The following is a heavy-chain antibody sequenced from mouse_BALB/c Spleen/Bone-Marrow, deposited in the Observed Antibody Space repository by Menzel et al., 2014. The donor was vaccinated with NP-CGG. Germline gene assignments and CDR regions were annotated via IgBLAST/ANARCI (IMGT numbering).Heavy chain of an antibody. Sequence: QVQLQQSGAELVKPGASVRLSCKTSGYTFTNYWMHWVKQRPGQGLEWIGDINPSNGRATYSEKFKSKATLTVDKSSSTAYIQLSSLTSEDSAVYYCARYYNYYFDVWGAGTTVTVSS. CDR3: ARYYNYYFDV. V-gene: IGHV1S81*02. D-gene: IGHD1-1*01. CDR1: GYTFTNYW. J-gene: IGHJ1*01. CDR2: INPSNGRA.